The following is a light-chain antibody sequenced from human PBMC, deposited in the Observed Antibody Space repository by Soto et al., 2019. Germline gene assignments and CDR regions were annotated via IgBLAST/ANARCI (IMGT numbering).Light chain of an antibody. V-gene: IGKV3-11*01. CDR2: GTS. CDR3: HQYGSAPAWT. CDR1: QSVTNY. Sequence: ELVLTQSPATLSLSPGERATLSCSASQSVTNYVAWYQQKPGQAPRLLIYGTSKRATGIPARFSGSGSGTDFTLTISSLEPGDFAVYYCHQYGSAPAWTFGQGTKVEIK. J-gene: IGKJ1*01.